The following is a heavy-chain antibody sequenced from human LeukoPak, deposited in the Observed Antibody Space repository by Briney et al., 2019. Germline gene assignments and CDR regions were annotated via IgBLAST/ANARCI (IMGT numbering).Heavy chain of an antibody. J-gene: IGHJ4*02. V-gene: IGHV3-7*01. Sequence: PGGSLRLSCAASGFTFSTDSMSWVRQAPGKGLEWVASIDQFGSEKYYVDSVKGRFTISRDNAKNSLYLQMNSPRAEDTAVYYCARGLRWIDYWGLGTLVTVSS. CDR1: GFTFSTDS. CDR2: IDQFGSEK. CDR3: ARGLRWIDY. D-gene: IGHD2-21*01.